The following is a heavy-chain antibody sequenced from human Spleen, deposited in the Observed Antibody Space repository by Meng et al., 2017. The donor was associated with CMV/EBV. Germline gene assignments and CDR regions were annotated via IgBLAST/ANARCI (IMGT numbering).Heavy chain of an antibody. Sequence: GESLKISCAASGFTFSSYAMHWVRQAPGKGLEWVAVISYDGSNKYYADSVKGRFTISRDNSKNTLYLQMNSLRAEDTAVYYCASLGATTSHTLDIWGQGTMVTVSS. CDR2: ISYDGSNK. CDR1: GFTFSSYA. V-gene: IGHV3-30*04. J-gene: IGHJ3*02. D-gene: IGHD1-26*01. CDR3: ASLGATTSHTLDI.